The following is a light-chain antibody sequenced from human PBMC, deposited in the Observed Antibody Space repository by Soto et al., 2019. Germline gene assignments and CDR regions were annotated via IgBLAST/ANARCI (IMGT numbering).Light chain of an antibody. CDR3: QSYDSSLSASVV. J-gene: IGLJ2*01. CDR2: ANN. CDR1: SSNIGAGYD. V-gene: IGLV1-40*01. Sequence: QSVLTQPPSVSGAPGQRVTISCTGSSSNIGAGYDVHWYQLLPGTAPKLLIYANNNRPSGVPDRFSGSRSGTSASLAITGLQAEDEADYYCQSYDSSLSASVVFGGGPRSPS.